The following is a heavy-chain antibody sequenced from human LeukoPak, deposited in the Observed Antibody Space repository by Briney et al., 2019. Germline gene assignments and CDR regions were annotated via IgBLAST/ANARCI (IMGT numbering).Heavy chain of an antibody. CDR2: INHSGST. J-gene: IGHJ5*02. D-gene: IGHD3-10*01. Sequence: SETLSLTCAVYGGSFSGYYWSWIRQPPGKGLEWIGEINHSGSTNYNPSLKSRVTISVDTSKNQFSLKLSSVTAADTAVYYCARPTGTLWFGESYNWFDPWGQGTLVTVSS. CDR1: GGSFSGYY. CDR3: ARPTGTLWFGESYNWFDP. V-gene: IGHV4-34*01.